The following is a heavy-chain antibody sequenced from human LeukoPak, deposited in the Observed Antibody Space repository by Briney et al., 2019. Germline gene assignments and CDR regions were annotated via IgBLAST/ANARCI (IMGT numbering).Heavy chain of an antibody. CDR3: ASQDSVNDYGAHGYWFDP. CDR1: GGSFSGYY. J-gene: IGHJ5*02. D-gene: IGHD4-17*01. CDR2: INHSGNT. V-gene: IGHV4-34*01. Sequence: SETLSLTCAVYGGSFSGYYWSWIRQPPGKGLEWIGEINHSGNTNYNPSLKTRVTLSVDTSNTQSSLKPSSVNAADTAVYYSASQDSVNDYGAHGYWFDPWGQGTLVTVSS.